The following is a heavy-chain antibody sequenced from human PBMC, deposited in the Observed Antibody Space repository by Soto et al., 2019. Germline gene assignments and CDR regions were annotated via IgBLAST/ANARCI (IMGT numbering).Heavy chain of an antibody. CDR2: IIPILGIA. J-gene: IGHJ6*02. Sequence: SVKVSCKASGGTFSSYTISWVRQAPGQGLEWMGRIIPILGIANYAQKFQGRVTITADKSTSTAYMELSSLRSEDTAVYYCARDRSRTIGYYYYGMDVWGQGTTVTVSS. V-gene: IGHV1-69*04. CDR1: GGTFSSYT. CDR3: ARDRSRTIGYYYYGMDV.